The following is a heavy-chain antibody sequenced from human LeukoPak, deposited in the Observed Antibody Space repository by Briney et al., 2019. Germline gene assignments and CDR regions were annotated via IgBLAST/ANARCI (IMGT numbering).Heavy chain of an antibody. CDR3: AKDVSSGFGRYYYYYGMDV. D-gene: IGHD6-19*01. CDR2: ISGSGGST. Sequence: GGSLTLSCAASGFTFSSYGMSWVRQAPGEGLEWVSAISGSGGSTYYADSVKGRFTISRDNSKNTLYLQMNSLRAEDTAVYYCAKDVSSGFGRYYYYYGMDVWGQGTTVPVSS. V-gene: IGHV3-23*01. J-gene: IGHJ6*02. CDR1: GFTFSSYG.